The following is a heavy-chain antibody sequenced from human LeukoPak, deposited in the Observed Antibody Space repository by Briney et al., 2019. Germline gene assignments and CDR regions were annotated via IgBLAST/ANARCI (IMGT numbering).Heavy chain of an antibody. CDR2: IYHSGST. Sequence: SETLSLTCTVSGYSISSGYYWGWIRQPPGKGLEWIGSIYHSGSTYYNPSLKSRDTISVDTSKNQFSLKLSSVTAADTAVYYCARASYCSSTSCYYEGAFDIWGQGTMVTVSS. V-gene: IGHV4-38-2*02. CDR3: ARASYCSSTSCYYEGAFDI. D-gene: IGHD2-2*01. J-gene: IGHJ3*02. CDR1: GYSISSGYY.